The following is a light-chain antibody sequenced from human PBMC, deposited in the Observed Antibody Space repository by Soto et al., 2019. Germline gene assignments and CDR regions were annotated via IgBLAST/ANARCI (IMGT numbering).Light chain of an antibody. J-gene: IGKJ1*01. V-gene: IGKV1-5*03. CDR1: QTISSW. Sequence: DIQMTQSPSTLSGSVGDRVTITCRASQTISSWLAWYQQKPGKAPKLLIYKAATLKSGVPSRFSGSGSGIEFTLTISSLQPDDFATYSCQHYNSYSEAFGQGTKVDIK. CDR3: QHYNSYSEA. CDR2: KAA.